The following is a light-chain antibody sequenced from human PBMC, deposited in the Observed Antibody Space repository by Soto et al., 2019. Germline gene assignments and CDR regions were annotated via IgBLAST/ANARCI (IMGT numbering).Light chain of an antibody. CDR2: LGS. Sequence: DIVMTQSPLSLPVTPGEPASISRRSSQSLLNSNGYNYLDWYLQKPGQSPQLLIYLGSSRASGVPDRFSGSGSGTDFTLTISRVEAEDVGFYYCMQALQAPLTFGQGTRVEIK. CDR1: QSLLNSNGYNY. CDR3: MQALQAPLT. V-gene: IGKV2-28*01. J-gene: IGKJ1*01.